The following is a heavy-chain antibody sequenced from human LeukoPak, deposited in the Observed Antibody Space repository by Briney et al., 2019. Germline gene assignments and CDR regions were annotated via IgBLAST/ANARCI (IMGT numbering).Heavy chain of an antibody. J-gene: IGHJ4*02. CDR2: ISWDGGST. CDR3: MRNSSSFGFDY. Sequence: PGGSLRLSCAASGFTFDDYTMHWVRQAPGKGLEWVSLISWDGGSTYYADSVKGRFTISRDNAKNSLYLQMNSLRVEDTAVYYCMRNSSSFGFDYWGQGTLVTVSS. CDR1: GFTFDDYT. D-gene: IGHD6-6*01. V-gene: IGHV3-43*01.